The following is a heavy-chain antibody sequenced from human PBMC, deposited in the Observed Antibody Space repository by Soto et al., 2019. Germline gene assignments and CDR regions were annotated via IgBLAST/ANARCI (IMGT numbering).Heavy chain of an antibody. CDR1: GGTFSSYA. J-gene: IGHJ6*02. CDR2: IIPIFGTA. CDR3: ARDPYYYDSSGYVRYYYYYGMDV. D-gene: IGHD3-22*01. Sequence: QVQLVQSGAEVKKPGSSVKVSCKASGGTFSSYAISWVRQAPGQGLEWMGGIIPIFGTAHYAQKFQGRVTITADESTSTAYMELSSLRSEDTAVYYCARDPYYYDSSGYVRYYYYYGMDVWGQGTTVTVSS. V-gene: IGHV1-69*01.